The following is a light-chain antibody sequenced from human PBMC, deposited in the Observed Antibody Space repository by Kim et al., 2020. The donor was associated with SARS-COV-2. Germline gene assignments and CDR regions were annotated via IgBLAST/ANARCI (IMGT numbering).Light chain of an antibody. J-gene: IGKJ2*01. V-gene: IGKV3-15*01. Sequence: EIVLTQSPATLSVSPGERATLSCRASQSISSNLAWYQQKPGQAPRLVIYGASIRVTGIPARFSGSGSGTEFTLTISSLQSEDFAVYYCHQYNNWPPKYTFGQGTKLEI. CDR2: GAS. CDR3: HQYNNWPPKYT. CDR1: QSISSN.